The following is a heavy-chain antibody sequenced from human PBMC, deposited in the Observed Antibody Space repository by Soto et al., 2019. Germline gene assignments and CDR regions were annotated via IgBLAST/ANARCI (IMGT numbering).Heavy chain of an antibody. CDR1: GGSISSGDYY. CDR2: IYYSGST. D-gene: IGHD4-17*01. CDR3: ARVRGATYTVALVGFDY. Sequence: QVQLQESGPGLVKPSQTLSLTCTVSGGSISSGDYYWSWIRQPPGKGLEWIGYIYYSGSTYYNPSRKSRVTISVDTSKSQFSLKLSSVTAADTAVYYCARVRGATYTVALVGFDYWGQGTLVTVSS. V-gene: IGHV4-30-4*01. J-gene: IGHJ4*02.